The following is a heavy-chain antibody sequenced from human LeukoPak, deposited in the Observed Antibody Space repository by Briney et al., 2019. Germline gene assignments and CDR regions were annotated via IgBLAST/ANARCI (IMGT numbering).Heavy chain of an antibody. CDR3: ASVLSSSDEQ. J-gene: IGHJ4*02. D-gene: IGHD6-6*01. CDR1: GGSISSGDYY. V-gene: IGHV4-30-4*08. CDR2: IYYNGST. Sequence: SETLSLTCTVSGGSISSGDYYWSWIRQPPGKGLEWIGYIYYNGSTYYNPSLKSRVTISVDTSKNQFSLKLSSVTAADTAVYYCASVLSSSDEQWGQGTLVTVSS.